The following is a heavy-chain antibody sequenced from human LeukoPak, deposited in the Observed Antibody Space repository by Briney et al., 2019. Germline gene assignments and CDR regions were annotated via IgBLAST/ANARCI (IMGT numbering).Heavy chain of an antibody. CDR3: ASPVAIVGATRAEYFQH. J-gene: IGHJ1*01. V-gene: IGHV3-66*01. CDR2: IYSDDST. D-gene: IGHD1-26*01. CDR1: GFTVSSNY. Sequence: GGSLRLSCAASGFTVSSNYMSWVRQAPGKGLEWVSVIYSDDSTYYADSVKGRFTISRDNSKNTLYLQMNSLRAEDTAVYYCASPVAIVGATRAEYFQHWSQGTLVTVSS.